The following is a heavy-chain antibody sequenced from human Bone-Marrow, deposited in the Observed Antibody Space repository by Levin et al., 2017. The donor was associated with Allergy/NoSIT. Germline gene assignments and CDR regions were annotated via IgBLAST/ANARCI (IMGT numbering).Heavy chain of an antibody. CDR3: AKVRPIQQWSPYYYYGMDV. J-gene: IGHJ6*02. Sequence: GGSLRLSCAASGFTFSSYAMTWVRQAPGKGLEWVSSLSSSGGATYLADSVKGRFTVSRDNSKNTLYLQLHSLRAEDTAVYYCAKVRPIQQWSPYYYYGMDVWGQGTTVTVSS. D-gene: IGHD5-18*01. V-gene: IGHV3-23*01. CDR2: LSSSGGAT. CDR1: GFTFSSYA.